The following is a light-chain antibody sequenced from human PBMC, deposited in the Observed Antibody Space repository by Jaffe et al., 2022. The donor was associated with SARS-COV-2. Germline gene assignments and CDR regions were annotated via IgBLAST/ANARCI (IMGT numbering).Light chain of an antibody. CDR2: GAS. CDR1: QTVSSSF. Sequence: DIVLTQSPGTLSLSPGERATLSCRASQTVSSSFLAWYQQKPGQAPRLLIYGASTRATGTPDKFSGRGSGTDFTLTISRLEPEDFAVYYCQHYGTSTRTFGQGTKLEVK. V-gene: IGKV3-20*01. J-gene: IGKJ2*01. CDR3: QHYGTSTRT.